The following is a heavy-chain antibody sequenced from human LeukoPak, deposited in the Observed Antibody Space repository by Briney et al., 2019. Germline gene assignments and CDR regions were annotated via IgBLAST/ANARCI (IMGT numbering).Heavy chain of an antibody. CDR1: GAPMNNYY. Sequence: SETLSLTCTVSGAPMNNYYWSWIRQSPEKGLEWLGFVFSRGTTNLNPSFKSRLIMSIDTSKNQFSLRLSSVTAADTAVYFCARSWAAKWELSGQFDSWGQGRLVSVSS. CDR2: VFSRGTT. V-gene: IGHV4-59*08. D-gene: IGHD1-26*01. CDR3: ARSWAAKWELSGQFDS. J-gene: IGHJ4*02.